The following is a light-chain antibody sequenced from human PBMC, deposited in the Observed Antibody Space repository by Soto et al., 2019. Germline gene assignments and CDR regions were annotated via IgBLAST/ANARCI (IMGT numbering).Light chain of an antibody. J-gene: IGKJ1*01. V-gene: IGKV3-15*01. CDR3: AARSRHSCS. CDR2: GAS. CDR1: QGINRN. Sequence: GETATLSCRTSQGINRNLAWYQQKLGQVPRVLIYGASTMDTGIPARFSGSGSGTEFILTISSLLFEHFTAYEFAARSRHSCSFG.